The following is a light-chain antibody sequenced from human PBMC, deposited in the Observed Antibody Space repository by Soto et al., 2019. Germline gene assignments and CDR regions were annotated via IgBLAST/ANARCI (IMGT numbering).Light chain of an antibody. Sequence: IQLTQSPSSLSASVGDRVTITCRASQGISSYLAWYQQKPGKAPKLLIYGASTLQSGVPSRFSGSGSGTDFTLTISSLQPEDFATYFCQQYGSSQTLGQGTKVDIK. CDR1: QGISSY. CDR3: QQYGSSQT. J-gene: IGKJ1*01. V-gene: IGKV1-9*01. CDR2: GAS.